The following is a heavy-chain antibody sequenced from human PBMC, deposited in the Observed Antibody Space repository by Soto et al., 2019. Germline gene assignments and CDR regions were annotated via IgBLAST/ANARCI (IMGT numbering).Heavy chain of an antibody. CDR3: AKGGRVVPAATDY. CDR2: ISGSGGST. Sequence: GGSLRFSCAASGFTFSSYAMSWVRQAPGKGLEWVSAISGSGGSTYYADSVKGRFTISRDNSKNTLYLQMNSLRAEDTAVYYCAKGGRVVPAATDYWGQGTLVTVSS. CDR1: GFTFSSYA. D-gene: IGHD2-2*01. V-gene: IGHV3-23*01. J-gene: IGHJ4*02.